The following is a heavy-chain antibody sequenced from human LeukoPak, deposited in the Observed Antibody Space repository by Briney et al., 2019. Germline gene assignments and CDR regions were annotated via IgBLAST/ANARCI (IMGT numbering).Heavy chain of an antibody. CDR2: IGGSGAIT. D-gene: IGHD2-2*01. V-gene: IGHV3-23*01. CDR3: ARVGYCSSTSCHRGAFDI. J-gene: IGHJ3*02. CDR1: GFTFSSDA. Sequence: GGSLRLSCAASGFTFSSDAMNWVRQAPGKGLEWVSVIGGSGAITDYADSVKGRLTISRDNSKNTLYLQMNSLRAEDTAVYYCARVGYCSSTSCHRGAFDIWGQGTMVTVSS.